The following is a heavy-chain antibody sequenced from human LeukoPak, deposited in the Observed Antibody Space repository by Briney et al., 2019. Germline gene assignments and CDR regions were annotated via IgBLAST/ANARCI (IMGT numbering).Heavy chain of an antibody. J-gene: IGHJ4*02. CDR2: ISSSGSTI. Sequence: GRSLRLSCAASGFTFSDYYMSWIRQAPGKGLEWVSYISSSGSTIYYADSVKGRFTISRDNAKNSLYLQMNSLRAEDTAVYYCARGYSSSPTEDYFDYWGQGTLVTVSS. CDR3: ARGYSSSPTEDYFDY. D-gene: IGHD6-13*01. CDR1: GFTFSDYY. V-gene: IGHV3-11*01.